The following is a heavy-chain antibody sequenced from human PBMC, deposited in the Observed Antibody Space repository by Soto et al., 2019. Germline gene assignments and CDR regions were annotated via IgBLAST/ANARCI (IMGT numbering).Heavy chain of an antibody. CDR1: GYSFTSYW. D-gene: IGHD6-13*01. CDR3: AREYSSSLGYYYYYYGMDV. V-gene: IGHV5-10-1*01. CDR2: IDPSDSYT. J-gene: IGHJ6*02. Sequence: GESLKISCKGSGYSFTSYWISWVRQMPGKGLEWMGRIDPSDSYTNYSPSFQGHVTISADKSISTAYLQWSSLKASDTAMYYCAREYSSSLGYYYYYYGMDVWGQGTTVTVSS.